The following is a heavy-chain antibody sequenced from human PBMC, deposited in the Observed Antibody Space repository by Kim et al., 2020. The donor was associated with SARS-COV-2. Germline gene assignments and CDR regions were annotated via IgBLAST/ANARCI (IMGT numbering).Heavy chain of an antibody. J-gene: IGHJ4*02. CDR2: ISYDGSNK. CDR1: GFTFSSYG. D-gene: IGHD7-27*01. CDR3: AKDLSGVWLDY. Sequence: GGSLRLSCAASGFTFSSYGMHWVRQAPGKGLEWVAVISYDGSNKYHVDSVKGRFTISRDNSKNTLYLQMNSLRAEDTAVYYCAKDLSGVWLDYWGQGTLVTVSS. V-gene: IGHV3-30*18.